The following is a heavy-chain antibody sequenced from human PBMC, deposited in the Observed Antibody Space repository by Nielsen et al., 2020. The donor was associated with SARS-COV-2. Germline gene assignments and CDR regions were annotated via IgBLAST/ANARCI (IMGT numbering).Heavy chain of an antibody. CDR1: GFTFSSYG. D-gene: IGHD2/OR15-2a*01. V-gene: IGHV3-30*02. J-gene: IGHJ4*02. Sequence: GGSLRLSCAASGFTFSSYGMHWVRQAPGKGLEWVAFIRYDGSNKYYADSVKGRFTISRDNSKNTLYLQMNSLRAEDTAVYYCAKDRAEIADYYFDYWGQGTLVTVSS. CDR2: IRYDGSNK. CDR3: AKDRAEIADYYFDY.